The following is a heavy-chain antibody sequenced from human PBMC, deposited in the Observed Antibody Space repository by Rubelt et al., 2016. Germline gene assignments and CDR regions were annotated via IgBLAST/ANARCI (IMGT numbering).Heavy chain of an antibody. CDR2: IGTAGDT. V-gene: IGHV3-13*01. D-gene: IGHD6-25*01. J-gene: IGHJ3*02. CDR1: GFTFSSYD. Sequence: EVQLVESGGGLVQPGGSLRLSCAASGFTFSSYDMHWVRQATGKGLEWVSAIGTAGDTYYPGSVKGRFTISRENAKTILDLQMKSRRAGDTAGYYCARGDYKAAIEGSDACDIWGQGTMVTVSS. CDR3: ARGDYKAAIEGSDACDI.